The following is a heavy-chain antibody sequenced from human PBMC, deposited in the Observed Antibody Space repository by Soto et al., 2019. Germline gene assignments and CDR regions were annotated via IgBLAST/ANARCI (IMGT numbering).Heavy chain of an antibody. D-gene: IGHD2-15*01. CDR3: ARGGRILRGSYYYYGMDV. CDR1: SGSINSGGYS. J-gene: IGHJ6*01. Sequence: SETLSLTCAVSSGSINSGGYSWSWIRQPPGKGLEWIGYIYQSGSTSYNPSLKSRVNISIDRSKNQFSLKVNSVTAADTAVYYCARGGRILRGSYYYYGMDVCGQGTSVPVPP. CDR2: IYQSGST. V-gene: IGHV4-30-2*01.